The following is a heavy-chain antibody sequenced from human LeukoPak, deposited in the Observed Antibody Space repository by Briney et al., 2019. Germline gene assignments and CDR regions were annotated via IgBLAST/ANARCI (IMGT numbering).Heavy chain of an antibody. V-gene: IGHV1-69*04. J-gene: IGHJ5*02. CDR3: ARDYVGGNWFDP. CDR2: IIPILGIA. D-gene: IGHD3-16*01. Sequence: SVKVSCKASGGTFSSYAISWVRQAPGQGLEWVGRIIPILGIANYAQKFQGRVTITADKSTSTAYMELSSLRSEDTAVYYCARDYVGGNWFDPWGQGTLVTVSS. CDR1: GGTFSSYA.